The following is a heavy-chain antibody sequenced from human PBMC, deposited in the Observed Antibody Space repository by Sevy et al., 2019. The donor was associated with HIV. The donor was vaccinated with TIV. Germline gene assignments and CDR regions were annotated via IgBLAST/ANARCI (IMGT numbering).Heavy chain of an antibody. D-gene: IGHD3-9*01. Sequence: GGSLRLSCAASGFTFSSYALHWVRQAPGKGLEWVAVISYDGSNKYYADSVKGRFTISRDNSKNTLYLQMNSLRAEDTAVYYCARENYDMLTGYQYWGQGTLVTVSS. CDR3: ARENYDMLTGYQY. CDR1: GFTFSSYA. V-gene: IGHV3-30*04. J-gene: IGHJ4*02. CDR2: ISYDGSNK.